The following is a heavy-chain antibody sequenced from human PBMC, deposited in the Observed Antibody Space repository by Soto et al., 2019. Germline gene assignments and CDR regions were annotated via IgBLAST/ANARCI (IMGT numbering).Heavy chain of an antibody. CDR3: ARDGTYNWV. CDR1: GFTVSNNY. V-gene: IGHV3-66*01. J-gene: IGHJ4*02. CDR2: IFSNGDT. D-gene: IGHD1-1*01. Sequence: ELQLVASGGGLVQPGGSLRLSCAASGFTVSNNYVRWVRKDPGKGLEWVSLIFSNGDTRYADSVKGRFTISRDSSSNTLYLQMNSLRVEATAVYYCARDGTYNWVWGQGIHVTVSS.